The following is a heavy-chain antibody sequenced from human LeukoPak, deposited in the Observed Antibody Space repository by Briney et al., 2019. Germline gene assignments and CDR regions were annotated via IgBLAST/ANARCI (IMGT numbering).Heavy chain of an antibody. Sequence: GRSLRLSCAASGFTFSSYGMHWVRQAQGKGLEWVAVISYDGSNKYYADSVKGRFTISRDNSKNTLYLQMNSLRAEDTAVYYCAKDYCSSGWDPLDYWGQGTLVTVSS. CDR3: AKDYCSSGWDPLDY. CDR1: GFTFSSYG. V-gene: IGHV3-30*18. D-gene: IGHD6-19*01. J-gene: IGHJ4*02. CDR2: ISYDGSNK.